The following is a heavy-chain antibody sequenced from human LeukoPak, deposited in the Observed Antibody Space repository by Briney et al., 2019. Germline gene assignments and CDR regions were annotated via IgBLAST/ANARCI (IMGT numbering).Heavy chain of an antibody. V-gene: IGHV4-61*02. Sequence: SETLSLTCTVSGGSISSGSYFWRWIRQPAGKGLEWIGRIYTSGSTNYNPSLKSRVTMSVDTSKNQFSLKLSSVTAADTAVYYCARSRGYSGYEQHYYYYYMDVWGKGTTVTISS. D-gene: IGHD5-12*01. CDR3: ARSRGYSGYEQHYYYYYMDV. J-gene: IGHJ6*03. CDR1: GGSISSGSYF. CDR2: IYTSGST.